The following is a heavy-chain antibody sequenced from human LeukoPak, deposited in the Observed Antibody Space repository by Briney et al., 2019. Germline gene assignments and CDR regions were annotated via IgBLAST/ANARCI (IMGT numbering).Heavy chain of an antibody. D-gene: IGHD6-13*01. V-gene: IGHV3-73*01. CDR2: IRSKANSYAT. CDR1: GFTFSGSA. Sequence: PGGSLRLSCAASGFTFSGSAMHWVRQASGKGLEWVGRIRSKANSYATAYAASVKGRFTISRDDSKNTAYLQMNSLKTEDTAVYYCTSRSSWYPTTFDYWGQGTLVTVSS. J-gene: IGHJ4*02. CDR3: TSRSSWYPTTFDY.